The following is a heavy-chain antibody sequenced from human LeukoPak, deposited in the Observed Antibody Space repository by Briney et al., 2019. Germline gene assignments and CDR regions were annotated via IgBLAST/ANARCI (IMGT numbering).Heavy chain of an antibody. J-gene: IGHJ4*02. Sequence: SETLSLTCTVSGGSISSGGYYWGWIRRHPGKGLEWIGYIYYSGSTYYNPSLKSRVTISVDTSKNQFSLKLSSVTAADTAVYYCARDLWDGGDCCTFDYWGQGTLVTVSS. CDR3: ARDLWDGGDCCTFDY. CDR1: GGSISSGGYY. V-gene: IGHV4-31*03. D-gene: IGHD2-21*02. CDR2: IYYSGST.